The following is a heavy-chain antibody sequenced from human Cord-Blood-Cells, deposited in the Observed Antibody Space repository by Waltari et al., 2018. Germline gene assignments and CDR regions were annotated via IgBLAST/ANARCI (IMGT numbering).Heavy chain of an antibody. CDR3: ARSDLDCSSTSCYYFDY. CDR2: IIPIFGTA. CDR1: GGTFSSYA. Sequence: EVKKPGSSVKVSCKASGGTFSSYAISWVRQAPGQGLEWMGGIIPIFGTANYAQKFQGRVTITADESKSTAYMELSSLRSEDTAVYYCARSDLDCSSTSCYYFDYWGQGTLVTVSS. J-gene: IGHJ4*02. D-gene: IGHD2-2*01. V-gene: IGHV1-69*01.